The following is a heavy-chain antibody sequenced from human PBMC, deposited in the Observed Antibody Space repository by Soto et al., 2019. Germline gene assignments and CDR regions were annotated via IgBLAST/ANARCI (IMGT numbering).Heavy chain of an antibody. CDR3: TKPRSSLQWPPFDP. D-gene: IGHD6-19*01. V-gene: IGHV6-1*01. CDR2: TYYRSKWYN. Sequence: SQTLSLTCAISGDSVSTNSATWDWIRQSPSRGLEWLGRTYYRSKWYNDYAVSVKGRITINPDTSNNQLSLQMNSLRIEDTGVYYCTKPRSSLQWPPFDPWGHGTLVTVSS. CDR1: GDSVSTNSAT. J-gene: IGHJ5*02.